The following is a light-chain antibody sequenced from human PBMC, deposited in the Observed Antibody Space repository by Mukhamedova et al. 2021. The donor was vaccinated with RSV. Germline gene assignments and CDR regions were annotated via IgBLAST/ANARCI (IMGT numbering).Light chain of an antibody. V-gene: IGKV1-5*03. J-gene: IGKJ1*01. Sequence: WYQRRVHGKAPKLPIYKASSLESGVPSRLSGSGSGTEFTLTISSLQPDDVATSYCQQYNSYWKFVQGTKVGIK. CDR3: QQYNSYWK. CDR2: KAS.